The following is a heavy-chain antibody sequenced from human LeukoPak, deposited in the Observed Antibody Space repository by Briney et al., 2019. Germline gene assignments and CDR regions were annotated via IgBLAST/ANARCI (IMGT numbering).Heavy chain of an antibody. Sequence: GGSLRLSCAASGFTFSSYAMSWVRQAPGKGLEWVSAISGSGGSTYYADSVKGRFTISRDNSKNTPYLQMNSLRAEDTAVYYCAALPQDYYIDYWGQGTLVTVSS. CDR1: GFTFSSYA. J-gene: IGHJ4*02. V-gene: IGHV3-23*01. CDR2: ISGSGGST. CDR3: AALPQDYYIDY.